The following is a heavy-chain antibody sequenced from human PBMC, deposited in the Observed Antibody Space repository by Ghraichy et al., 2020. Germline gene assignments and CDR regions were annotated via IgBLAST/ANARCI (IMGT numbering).Heavy chain of an antibody. CDR2: ISANGGST. CDR3: AKDPALTVSLSRYYYGMDV. J-gene: IGHJ6*02. CDR1: GFTFSSYA. Sequence: GGSLRLSCAASGFTFSSYAMSWVRQAPGKGLEWVSGISANGGSTYYADSVKGRFTISRDNSKNTLYLQMNSLRAEDTAIYYCAKDPALTVSLSRYYYGMDVWGQGTTVTVSS. D-gene: IGHD3-22*01. V-gene: IGHV3-23*01.